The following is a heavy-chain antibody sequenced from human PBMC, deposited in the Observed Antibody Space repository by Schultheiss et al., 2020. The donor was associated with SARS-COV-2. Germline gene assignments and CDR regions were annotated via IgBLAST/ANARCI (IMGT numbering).Heavy chain of an antibody. CDR2: MNPNSGGT. Sequence: ASVKVSCKASGYTFTSYDINWVRQATGQGLEWMGWMNPNSGGTNYAQKFQGWVTMTRDTSISTAYMELSRLRSDDTAVYYCARVYSSGWWGFDYWGQGTLVTVSS. CDR3: ARVYSSGWWGFDY. D-gene: IGHD6-19*01. V-gene: IGHV1-2*04. CDR1: GYTFTSYD. J-gene: IGHJ4*02.